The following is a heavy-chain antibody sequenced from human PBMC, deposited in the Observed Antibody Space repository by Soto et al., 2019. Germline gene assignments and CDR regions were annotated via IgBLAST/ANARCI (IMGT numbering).Heavy chain of an antibody. Sequence: PSETLSLTCTVSGGSISSGGYYWSWIRQHPGKGLEWIGYIYYSGSTNYNPSLKSRVTISVDKSKNQFSLKLSSVTAADTAVYYCAREYFDWLFNYYYMDVWGKGTTVTVSS. CDR1: GGSISSGGYY. CDR2: IYYSGST. CDR3: AREYFDWLFNYYYMDV. D-gene: IGHD3-9*01. V-gene: IGHV4-31*02. J-gene: IGHJ6*03.